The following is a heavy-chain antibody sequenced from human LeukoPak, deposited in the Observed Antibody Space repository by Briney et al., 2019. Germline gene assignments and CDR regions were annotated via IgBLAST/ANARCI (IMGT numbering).Heavy chain of an antibody. CDR1: GGSISSSSYY. CDR3: ARVGGTYSGSFPY. Sequence: SETLSLTCTVSGGSISSSSYYWGWIRQPPGKGLEWIGSIYYSGSTYYNPSLKSRVTISVDTSKNQFSLKLSSVTAADTAVYYCARVGGTYSGSFPYWGQGTLVTVSS. D-gene: IGHD1-26*01. J-gene: IGHJ4*02. V-gene: IGHV4-39*07. CDR2: IYYSGST.